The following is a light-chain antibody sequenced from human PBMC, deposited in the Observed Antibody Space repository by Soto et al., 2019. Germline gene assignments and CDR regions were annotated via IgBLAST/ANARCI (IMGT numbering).Light chain of an antibody. CDR1: QSVSSNY. Sequence: EIGLTQSPGTLSLSPGEKATLSCRASQSVSSNYLAWYQQKPGQAPRLLIYYAYRRTTGIPDRFSGSGSGTDFTLTISRLEREDFAVYYCQQYGSSGTFGQGTKVDIK. CDR3: QQYGSSGT. V-gene: IGKV3-20*01. J-gene: IGKJ1*01. CDR2: YAY.